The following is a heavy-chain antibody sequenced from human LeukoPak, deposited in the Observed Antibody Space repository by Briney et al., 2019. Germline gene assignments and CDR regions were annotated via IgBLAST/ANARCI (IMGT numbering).Heavy chain of an antibody. Sequence: GRSLRLSCAASGVNFGSYGMHWVRQAPGKGLEWVAVVWYDGSSEQYADSVKGRFTISRDNSRDTLYLQMNSLRAEDTAVYYWAKDDNWRGVYNYYYLDSGAKGPRSPSP. J-gene: IGHJ6*03. D-gene: IGHD3-10*01. CDR3: AKDDNWRGVYNYYYLDS. CDR1: GVNFGSYG. V-gene: IGHV3-33*06. CDR2: VWYDGSSE.